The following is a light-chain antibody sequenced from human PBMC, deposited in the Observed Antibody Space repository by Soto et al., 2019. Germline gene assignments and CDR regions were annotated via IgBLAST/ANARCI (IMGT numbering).Light chain of an antibody. V-gene: IGKV1-5*01. Sequence: DIQMTQSPSTLSASVGDRVTITCRASQSISSWLAWYQQKPGKAPKLLIYDASSLESGVPSRFSGSGSGTEFTLTISSLQPDDFATYYCQQYNNPPLTLGVGTKVEIK. CDR1: QSISSW. J-gene: IGKJ4*01. CDR2: DAS. CDR3: QQYNNPPLT.